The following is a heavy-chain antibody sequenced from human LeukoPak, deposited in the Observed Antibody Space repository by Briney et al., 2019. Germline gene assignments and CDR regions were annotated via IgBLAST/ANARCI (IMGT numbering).Heavy chain of an antibody. CDR1: GFTFSNYA. V-gene: IGHV3-23*01. D-gene: IGHD2-15*01. CDR2: ISGSTGST. CDR3: ARGRLYCSGGGCYWVTLDY. J-gene: IGHJ4*02. Sequence: GGSLRLSCAASGFTFSNYAMNWVRQAPGKGLEWVSLISGSTGSTYYADSVQGRFTISRDNSKNTLYLQMNSLRAEDTAVYYCARGRLYCSGGGCYWVTLDYWGQGILVTVSS.